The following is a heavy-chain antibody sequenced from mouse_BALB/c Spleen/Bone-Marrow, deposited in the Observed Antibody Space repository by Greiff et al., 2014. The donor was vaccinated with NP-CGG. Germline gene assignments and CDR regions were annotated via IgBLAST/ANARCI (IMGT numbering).Heavy chain of an antibody. V-gene: IGHV1-69*02. CDR2: IDPSDSET. D-gene: IGHD2-3*01. J-gene: IGHJ4*01. Sequence: QLQESGAELVKPGAPVKLSCKASGYTFTSYWMNWVKQRLGRGLEWIGRIDPSDSETHYNQKFKDKATLTVDKSSSTAYIQVSSLTSEDSAVYHCARALGDGYYYAMDYWGQGTSVTVSS. CDR1: GYTFTSYW. CDR3: ARALGDGYYYAMDY.